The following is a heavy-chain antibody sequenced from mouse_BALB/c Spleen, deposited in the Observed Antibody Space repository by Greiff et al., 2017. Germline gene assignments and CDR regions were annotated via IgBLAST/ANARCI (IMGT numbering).Heavy chain of an antibody. Sequence: VQLQQSGPELVKPGASVKIPCKASGYTFTDYNMDWVKQSHGKSLEWIGDINPNNGGTIYNQKFKGKATLTVDKSSSTAYMELRSLTSEDTAVYYCARSAYYRYDDAKVFAYWGQGTLVTVSA. J-gene: IGHJ3*01. CDR2: INPNNGGT. CDR3: ARSAYYRYDDAKVFAY. CDR1: GYTFTDYN. D-gene: IGHD2-14*01. V-gene: IGHV1-18*01.